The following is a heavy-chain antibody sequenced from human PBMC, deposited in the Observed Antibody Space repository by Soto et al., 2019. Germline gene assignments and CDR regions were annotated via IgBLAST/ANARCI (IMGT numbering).Heavy chain of an antibody. D-gene: IGHD5-18*01. CDR1: GGSIRNYY. Sequence: SETQSLTSTVSGGSIRNYYWNWIRQSPGKGLEWIGYIYSSGSTHYNPSLQNRVTISIDTSKNQVSLKVNSVTAADTAVYYCARDHPHSYGVYYFDYWGQGTPVTISS. J-gene: IGHJ4*02. V-gene: IGHV4-59*01. CDR3: ARDHPHSYGVYYFDY. CDR2: IYSSGST.